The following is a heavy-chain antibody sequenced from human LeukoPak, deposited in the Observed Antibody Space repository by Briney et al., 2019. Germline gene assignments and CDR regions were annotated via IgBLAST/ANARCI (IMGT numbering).Heavy chain of an antibody. CDR2: IYYSGST. D-gene: IGHD5-24*01. V-gene: IGHV4-39*01. CDR1: GGSISSSSYY. Sequence: SETLSLTCTVSGGSISSSSYYWGWIRQPPGKGLEWIGSIYYSGSTYYNPSLKSRVTISVDTSKNQFSLKLSSVTAADTAVYYCARPLPGVSGWRFDYWGQGTLVTVSS. CDR3: ARPLPGVSGWRFDY. J-gene: IGHJ4*02.